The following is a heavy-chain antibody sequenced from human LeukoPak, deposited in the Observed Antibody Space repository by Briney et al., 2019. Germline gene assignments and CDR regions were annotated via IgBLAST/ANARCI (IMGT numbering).Heavy chain of an antibody. D-gene: IGHD1-26*01. J-gene: IGHJ6*04. CDR3: AKGFNRWWWELLPYDGMDV. CDR1: GFTFSSYG. Sequence: GGSLRLSCAASGFTFSSYGMHWVRQAPGKGLEWVAVISYDGSNKYYADSVKGRFTISRDNSKNTLYLQMNSLRAEDTAVYYCAKGFNRWWWELLPYDGMDVWGEGATVTVSS. V-gene: IGHV3-30*18. CDR2: ISYDGSNK.